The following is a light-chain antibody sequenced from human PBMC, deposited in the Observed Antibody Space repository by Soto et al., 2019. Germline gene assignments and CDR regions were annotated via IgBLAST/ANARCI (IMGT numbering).Light chain of an antibody. CDR1: QSVTSNY. V-gene: IGKV3-20*01. J-gene: IGKJ1*01. Sequence: EIVLTQSPGTLSLSPGERATLSCGASQSVTSNYLAWYQQKPCQALRLLVFGASTRANGIPDRFSGSGSGTDFTLTISRLEPEDFAVYYCQHYYTSYTTFGQGTKVEIK. CDR2: GAS. CDR3: QHYYTSYTT.